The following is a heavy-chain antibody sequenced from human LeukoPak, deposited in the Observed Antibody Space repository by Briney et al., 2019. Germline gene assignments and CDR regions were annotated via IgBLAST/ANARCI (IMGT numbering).Heavy chain of an antibody. CDR1: GYTLTELS. CDR2: FDPEDGET. D-gene: IGHD1-26*01. J-gene: IGHJ2*01. Sequence: EASVKVSCKVSGYTLTELSMHWVRRAPGKGLEWMGGFDPEDGETIYAQKFLGRVTMTEDTSTDTAYMELSSLRSEDTAVYYCATDPYSGSYGGWYFDLWGRGTLVTVSS. V-gene: IGHV1-24*01. CDR3: ATDPYSGSYGGWYFDL.